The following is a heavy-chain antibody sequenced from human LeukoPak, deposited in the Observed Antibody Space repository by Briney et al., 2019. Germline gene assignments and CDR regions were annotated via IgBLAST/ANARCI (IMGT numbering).Heavy chain of an antibody. CDR2: AYYSGHT. CDR1: GGSISDNY. J-gene: IGHJ4*02. Sequence: SETLSPTCTVSGGSISDNYWSWIRQPPGKGLEWIGYAYYSGHTNYNSSLKSRVTMSLDTSKSQFSLRLSSVTAADTAVYFCARHPFATPFDYWGPGTLVTVSS. D-gene: IGHD2-15*01. V-gene: IGHV4-59*08. CDR3: ARHPFATPFDY.